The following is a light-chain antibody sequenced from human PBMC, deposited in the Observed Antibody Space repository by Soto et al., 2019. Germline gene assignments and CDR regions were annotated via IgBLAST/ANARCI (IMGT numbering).Light chain of an antibody. CDR2: DVS. J-gene: IGLJ2*01. V-gene: IGLV2-11*01. Sequence: QSALTQPRSVSGSPGQSVTISCTGTSSDIGNYNYVSWYQQYPGKAPKLIIYDVSKRPSGIPDRFFGSKFGNTASLTISGLQAEDEADYYCSLYTSSSTLVFGGGTKLTVL. CDR3: SLYTSSSTLV. CDR1: SSDIGNYNY.